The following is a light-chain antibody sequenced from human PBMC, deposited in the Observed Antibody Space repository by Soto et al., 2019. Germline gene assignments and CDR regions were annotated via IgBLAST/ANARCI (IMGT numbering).Light chain of an antibody. Sequence: EIVLTQSPVILSLSPGDRATLSCRASQSVSNDFLAWYQQKPGQAPRLLIYGANYRATGISDRFSGGGSETDFTLTISSLEPEDFAVYYCQHRMNWPLTFGQGTRLEIK. V-gene: IGKV3-11*01. CDR1: QSVSNDF. CDR2: GAN. CDR3: QHRMNWPLT. J-gene: IGKJ5*01.